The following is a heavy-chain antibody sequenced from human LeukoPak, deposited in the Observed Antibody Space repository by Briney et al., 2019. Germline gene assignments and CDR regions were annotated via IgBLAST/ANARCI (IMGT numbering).Heavy chain of an antibody. J-gene: IGHJ1*01. CDR3: ARGAPVVVPSDYGPGYFRL. D-gene: IGHD2-15*01. CDR1: GGTFSSYA. CDR2: IIPILGIA. Sequence: GSSVKVSCKASGGTFSSYAISWVRQAPGQGLEWMGRIIPILGIANYAQKFQGRVTITADKSTSTAYMELSSLRSEDTAVYYCARGAPVVVPSDYGPGYFRLWGQGTLVTVSS. V-gene: IGHV1-69*04.